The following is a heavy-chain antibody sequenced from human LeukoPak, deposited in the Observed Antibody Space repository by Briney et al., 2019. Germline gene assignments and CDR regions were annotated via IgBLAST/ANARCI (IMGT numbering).Heavy chain of an antibody. CDR3: ARLAIIEEDWDAFDI. D-gene: IGHD2-15*01. CDR1: GYSFTSYW. Sequence: GESLKISCRGSGYSFTSYWIGWVRQMPGKGLEWMGIIYPGDSDIRYSPSFQGQVTIAADKSISTAYLQWSSLKASDTAMYYCARLAIIEEDWDAFDIWGQGTMVTVSS. CDR2: IYPGDSDI. J-gene: IGHJ3*02. V-gene: IGHV5-51*01.